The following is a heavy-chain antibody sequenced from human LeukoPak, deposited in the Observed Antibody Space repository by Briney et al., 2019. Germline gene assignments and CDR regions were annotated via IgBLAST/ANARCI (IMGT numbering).Heavy chain of an antibody. CDR3: AELGITMIGGV. CDR1: GFTFDDYG. Sequence: GGSLRLSCAASGFTFDDYGMSWVRQAPGKGLEWVSGINWNGGSTGYADSVKGRFTISRDNAKNSRYLQMNSLRAEDTAVYYCAELGITMIGGVWGKGTTVTISS. D-gene: IGHD3-10*02. V-gene: IGHV3-20*04. CDR2: INWNGGST. J-gene: IGHJ6*04.